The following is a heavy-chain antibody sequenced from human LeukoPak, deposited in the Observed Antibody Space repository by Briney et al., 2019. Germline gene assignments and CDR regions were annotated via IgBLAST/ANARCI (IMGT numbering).Heavy chain of an antibody. V-gene: IGHV3-21*01. Sequence: GGSLRLSCAASGFTFSSYSMNWVRQAPGKGLEWVSSISSSSSYIYYADSVKGRFTISRDNAKNSLYLQMNSLRAEDTAVYYCAKGLDSSGWGVDYWGQGTLVTVSS. J-gene: IGHJ4*02. CDR2: ISSSSSYI. D-gene: IGHD6-19*01. CDR1: GFTFSSYS. CDR3: AKGLDSSGWGVDY.